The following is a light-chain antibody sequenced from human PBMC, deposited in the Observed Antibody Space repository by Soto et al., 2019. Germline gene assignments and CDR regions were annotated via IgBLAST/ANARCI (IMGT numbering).Light chain of an antibody. CDR1: SSNIGSSP. V-gene: IGLV1-44*01. CDR3: AAWDGSLNGYV. Sequence: QAVVTQPPSASGTPGQRVTISCSGSSSNIGSSPVNWYQQLPGTAPKLLIYNSYQRPSGVPDRFSGSKSGTSASLAVSGLQSEDEADYYCAAWDGSLNGYVLGTGTKVTVL. J-gene: IGLJ1*01. CDR2: NSY.